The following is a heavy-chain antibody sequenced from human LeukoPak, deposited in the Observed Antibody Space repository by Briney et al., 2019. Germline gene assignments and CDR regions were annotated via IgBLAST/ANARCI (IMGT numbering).Heavy chain of an antibody. CDR2: MNPNSGNT. Sequence: ASVKVSCKASGYTFTSYGISWVRQAPGQGLEWMGWMNPNSGNTGYAQKFQGRVTITRNTSISTAYMELSSLRSEDTAVYYCARGPDSSGYLYNWFDPWGQGTLVTVSS. V-gene: IGHV1-8*03. J-gene: IGHJ5*02. CDR1: GYTFTSYG. D-gene: IGHD3-22*01. CDR3: ARGPDSSGYLYNWFDP.